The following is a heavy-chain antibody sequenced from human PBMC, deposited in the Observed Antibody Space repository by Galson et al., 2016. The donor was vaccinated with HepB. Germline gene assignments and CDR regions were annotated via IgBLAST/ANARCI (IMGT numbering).Heavy chain of an antibody. J-gene: IGHJ4*02. D-gene: IGHD3-16*02. V-gene: IGHV3-30-3*01. CDR2: ISFDGSNN. CDR3: ARDDDYVWGTYRYTRTVPQYYFDY. Sequence: SLRLSCAASGFTFSSYAMHWVRQAPGKGLEWVAVISFDGSNNFYADSVQGRSTISRANSKNTLYLQMNSLRAEDTAVYYCARDDDYVWGTYRYTRTVPQYYFDYWGQGTLVTVSS. CDR1: GFTFSSYA.